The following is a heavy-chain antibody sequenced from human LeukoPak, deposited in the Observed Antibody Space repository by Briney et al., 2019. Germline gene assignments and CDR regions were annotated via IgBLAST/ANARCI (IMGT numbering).Heavy chain of an antibody. Sequence: ASVKVSCKVSGYTLTELSMHWVRQAPGKGLEWMGGFDPEDGETIYAQKFQGRVTMTEDTSTDTAYMELRSLRSDDTAVYYCARPGVWSGYYHYFDYWGQGTLVTVSS. CDR3: ARPGVWSGYYHYFDY. V-gene: IGHV1-24*01. J-gene: IGHJ4*02. CDR1: GYTLTELS. CDR2: FDPEDGET. D-gene: IGHD3-3*01.